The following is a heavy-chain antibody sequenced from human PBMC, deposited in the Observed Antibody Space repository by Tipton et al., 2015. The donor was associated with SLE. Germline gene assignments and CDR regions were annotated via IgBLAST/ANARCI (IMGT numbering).Heavy chain of an antibody. CDR3: ARETAWYFDL. CDR2: SFTSWTA. Sequence: TLSLTCTVSGGSISSGGYYLSWIRQPAGKGLEWIGRSFTSWTANYKPYLKRRLTISVDTTQNQFPLKLTSVTAAETAGYYCARETAWYFDLWGRGTLVTVSS. J-gene: IGHJ2*01. V-gene: IGHV4-61*02. CDR1: GGSISSGGYY.